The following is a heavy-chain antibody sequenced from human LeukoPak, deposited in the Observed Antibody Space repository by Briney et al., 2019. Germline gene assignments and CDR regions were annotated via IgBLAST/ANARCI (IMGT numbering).Heavy chain of an antibody. J-gene: IGHJ6*02. Sequence: SETLSLTCAVYGGSFSAYYWSWIRQPPGKGLEWIGEINHSGSTNYNPSLKSRVIISVDTSKNQFSLKLSSVTAADTAVYYCARMSSSSAYYYYGMDVWGQGTTVTVSS. CDR3: ARMSSSSAYYYYGMDV. V-gene: IGHV4-34*01. D-gene: IGHD6-6*01. CDR2: INHSGST. CDR1: GGSFSAYY.